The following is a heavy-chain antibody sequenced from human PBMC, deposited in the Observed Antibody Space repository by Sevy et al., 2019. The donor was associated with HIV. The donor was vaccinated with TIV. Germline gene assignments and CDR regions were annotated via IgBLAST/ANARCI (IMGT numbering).Heavy chain of an antibody. J-gene: IGHJ4*02. CDR1: GFTFSNAW. V-gene: IGHV3-15*01. CDR2: IKGKIYDGTI. Sequence: GGSLRLSCAASGFTFSNAWMSWVRQAPGKGLEWAGRIKGKIYDGTIDYAAPLKGRFSISRDDSKNTLYLQMNSLKTEDTAVYYCTTASWSQEDYYSYWGQGTLVTVSS. CDR3: TTASWSQEDYYSY. D-gene: IGHD6-13*01.